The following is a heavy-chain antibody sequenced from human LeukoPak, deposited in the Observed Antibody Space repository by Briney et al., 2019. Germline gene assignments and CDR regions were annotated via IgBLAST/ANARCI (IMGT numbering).Heavy chain of an antibody. D-gene: IGHD4-23*01. J-gene: IGHJ3*02. Sequence: GASVKVSCKAPGYTISGYYFHWVRQAPGQGLEWMGWINPNSGGTKCAQRFQGRVTMTTDTSISTTYMELSRLRSDDTAVFYCATTGYGGTYDAFDIWGQGTMVTVSS. CDR3: ATTGYGGTYDAFDI. CDR2: INPNSGGT. CDR1: GYTISGYY. V-gene: IGHV1-2*02.